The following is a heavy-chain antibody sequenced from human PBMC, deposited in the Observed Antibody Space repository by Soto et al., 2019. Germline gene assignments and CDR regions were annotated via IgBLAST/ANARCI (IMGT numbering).Heavy chain of an antibody. CDR1: GFTFSSYA. V-gene: IGHV3-30-3*01. Sequence: QVQLVEYGGGVVQPGRSLRLSCAASGFTFSSYAMHWVRQAPGKGLEWVAVISYDGSNKYYADSVKGRFTISRDNSKHTLYLQMRSLRDEDTAVYYCARGGNRDGYDLVLTGSYPALRRLFDYWGQGTLVTVSS. CDR2: ISYDGSNK. D-gene: IGHD5-12*01. J-gene: IGHJ4*02. CDR3: ARGGNRDGYDLVLTGSYPALRRLFDY.